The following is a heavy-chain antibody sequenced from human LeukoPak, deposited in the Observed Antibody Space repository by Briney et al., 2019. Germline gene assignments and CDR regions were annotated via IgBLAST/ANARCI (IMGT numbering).Heavy chain of an antibody. J-gene: IGHJ4*02. Sequence: QPGGSLRLSCAASGFTFSSYAMSWVRQAPGKGLEWVSAISGSGGSTYYADSVKGRFTISRDNSKNTLYLQMNSPRAEDTAVYYCAKDYYYDSSGYSQAFDYWGQGTLVTVSS. V-gene: IGHV3-23*01. CDR2: ISGSGGST. CDR1: GFTFSSYA. CDR3: AKDYYYDSSGYSQAFDY. D-gene: IGHD3-22*01.